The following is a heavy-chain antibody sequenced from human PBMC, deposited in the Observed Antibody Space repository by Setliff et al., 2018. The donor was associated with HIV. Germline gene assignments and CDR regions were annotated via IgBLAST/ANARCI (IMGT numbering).Heavy chain of an antibody. D-gene: IGHD3-16*02. Sequence: GESLKISCAASGFTFRSFAMTWVRQAPGKGLEWVSTISGSGGSPYYTDSVKGRFTISRDNSKNTLFLQMNRLRAEDTTVYFCAKDSGVWGSYQDVWGKGTTVTVSS. CDR2: ISGSGGSP. J-gene: IGHJ6*04. CDR1: GFTFRSFA. CDR3: AKDSGVWGSYQDV. V-gene: IGHV3-23*01.